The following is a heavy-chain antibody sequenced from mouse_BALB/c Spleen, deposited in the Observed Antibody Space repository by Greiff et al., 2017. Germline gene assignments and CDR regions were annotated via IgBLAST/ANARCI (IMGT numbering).Heavy chain of an antibody. J-gene: IGHJ3*01. Sequence: VQLQQSAAELARPGASVKMSCKASGYTFTSYTMHWVKQRPGQGLEWIGYINPSSGYTEYNQKFKDKTTLTADKSSSTAYMQLSSLTSEDSAVYYCARNYRYDPAWFAYWGQGTLVTVSA. CDR3: ARNYRYDPAWFAY. CDR2: INPSSGYT. V-gene: IGHV1-4*02. CDR1: GYTFTSYT. D-gene: IGHD2-14*01.